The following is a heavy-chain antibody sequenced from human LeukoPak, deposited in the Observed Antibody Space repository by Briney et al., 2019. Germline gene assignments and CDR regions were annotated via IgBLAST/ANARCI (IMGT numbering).Heavy chain of an antibody. D-gene: IGHD5-12*01. Sequence: GGSLRLSCAASGFTFSSYAMHWVRQAPGKGLEWVAAVSYDGSNEYYADSVKGRFTISRDNSKNTLYLQMNSLRAEDTAVYYCARGRNIVDTSGYFDYWGQGTLVTVSS. CDR1: GFTFSSYA. V-gene: IGHV3-30-3*01. J-gene: IGHJ4*02. CDR3: ARGRNIVDTSGYFDY. CDR2: VSYDGSNE.